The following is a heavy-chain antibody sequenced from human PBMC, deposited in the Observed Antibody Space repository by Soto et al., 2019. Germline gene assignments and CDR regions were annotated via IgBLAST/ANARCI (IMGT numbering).Heavy chain of an antibody. J-gene: IGHJ6*02. Sequence: ASVKVSCKASGYTFTSCDINWVRQATGQGLEWMGWMNPNSGNTGYAQKFQGRVTMTRNTSISTAYMELSSLRSEDTAVYYCARGRTSYYYDSSGYYREYYYYYGMDVWGQGTTVTVSS. CDR2: MNPNSGNT. CDR3: ARGRTSYYYDSSGYYREYYYYYGMDV. D-gene: IGHD3-22*01. CDR1: GYTFTSCD. V-gene: IGHV1-8*01.